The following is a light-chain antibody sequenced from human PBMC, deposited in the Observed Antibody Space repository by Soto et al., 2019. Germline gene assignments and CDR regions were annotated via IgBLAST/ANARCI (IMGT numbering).Light chain of an antibody. CDR2: TDD. J-gene: IGLJ1*01. Sequence: QSVLTQPPSASGTPGQWVTISCSGSRSNIGGNTVNWYQQLPGTAPKLLIYTDDQRPSGVPDRFSGSKSCASASLVISGRQSEDEDDYYCAAWDDSLTGCVFGTGTKVTVL. CDR1: RSNIGGNT. CDR3: AAWDDSLTGCV. V-gene: IGLV1-44*01.